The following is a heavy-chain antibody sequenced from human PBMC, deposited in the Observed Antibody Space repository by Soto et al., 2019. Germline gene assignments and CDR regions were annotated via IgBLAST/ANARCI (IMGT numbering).Heavy chain of an antibody. CDR1: GFTFSNYW. CDR3: ARLPVTAVTSIDY. CDR2: INSDGNIK. Sequence: EVQLVESGGGLVQPGGSLRLSCAASGFTFSNYWMHWVRQAPGKGLVWVSRINSDGNIKDYAATVKGRFTISRDNARNRLYLQVNSLTDDDTAVYSCARLPVTAVTSIDYWGQGTLVSVSS. V-gene: IGHV3-74*01. D-gene: IGHD2-21*02. J-gene: IGHJ4*02.